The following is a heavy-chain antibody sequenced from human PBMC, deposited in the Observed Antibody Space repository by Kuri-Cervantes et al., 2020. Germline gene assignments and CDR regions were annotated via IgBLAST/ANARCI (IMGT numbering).Heavy chain of an antibody. J-gene: IGHJ4*02. Sequence: SVKVSCKVSGYTLTELSMHWVRQAPGKGLEWMGGIIPIFGTANYAQKFQGRVTITADKSTSTAYMELSSLRSEDTAVYYCAREGGFEYSSSSRYFDYWGQGTLVTVSS. CDR3: AREGGFEYSSSSRYFDY. CDR1: GYTLTELS. D-gene: IGHD6-6*01. V-gene: IGHV1-69*06. CDR2: IIPIFGTA.